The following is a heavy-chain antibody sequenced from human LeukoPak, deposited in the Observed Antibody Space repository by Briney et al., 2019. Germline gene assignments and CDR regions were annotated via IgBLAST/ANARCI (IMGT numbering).Heavy chain of an antibody. CDR2: IYTSGST. CDR1: GGSISSYY. Sequence: SETLSLTCTVSGGSISSYYWSWIRQPAGKGLEWIGRIYTSGSTNYNPSLKSRVTMSVDTSKNQFSLKLSSVTAADTAVYYCARDRVIIAAAGRYNWFDPWGQGTLVTVSS. J-gene: IGHJ5*02. CDR3: ARDRVIIAAAGRYNWFDP. D-gene: IGHD6-13*01. V-gene: IGHV4-4*07.